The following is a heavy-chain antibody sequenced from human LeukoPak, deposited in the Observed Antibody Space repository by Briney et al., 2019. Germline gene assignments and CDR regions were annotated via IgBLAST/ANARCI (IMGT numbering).Heavy chain of an antibody. D-gene: IGHD3-22*01. Sequence: SETLSLTCTVSGDSISSSSYYWGWIRQPPGKGLEWIGSLYYSGNTNYNPSLKSRVTISVDTSKNQFSLKLSSVTAADTAVYYCARSSYDSSGYYFGYWGQGTLVTVSS. CDR2: LYYSGNT. CDR1: GDSISSSSYY. J-gene: IGHJ4*02. V-gene: IGHV4-39*07. CDR3: ARSSYDSSGYYFGY.